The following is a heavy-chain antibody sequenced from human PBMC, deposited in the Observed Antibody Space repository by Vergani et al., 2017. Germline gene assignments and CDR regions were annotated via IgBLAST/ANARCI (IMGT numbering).Heavy chain of an antibody. J-gene: IGHJ6*02. CDR1: GGTFSSYT. CDR3: ARDGYGSGSYLPTDYYYYGMDV. CDR2: IIPILGIA. D-gene: IGHD3-10*01. Sequence: QVQLVQSGAEVKKPGSSVKVSCKASGGTFSSYTISWVRQAPGQGLEWMGRIIPILGIANYAQKFQGRVTITADKSTSTAYMELSSLRSEVTAVYYCARDGYGSGSYLPTDYYYYGMDVWGQGTTVTVSS. V-gene: IGHV1-69*08.